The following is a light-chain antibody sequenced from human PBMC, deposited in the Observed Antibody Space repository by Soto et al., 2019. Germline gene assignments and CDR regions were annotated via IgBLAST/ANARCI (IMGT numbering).Light chain of an antibody. J-gene: IGKJ1*01. Sequence: DIQMTQSPSTLSASVGDRVTITCRASQSISDLLAWYQQKPGKAPKLLIYEASSLKSWVPSRFSGSGSGTEYTLTISSLQTDDFATYYCQQYNGYWTFGQGTKVAIK. CDR3: QQYNGYWT. CDR2: EAS. V-gene: IGKV1-5*03. CDR1: QSISDL.